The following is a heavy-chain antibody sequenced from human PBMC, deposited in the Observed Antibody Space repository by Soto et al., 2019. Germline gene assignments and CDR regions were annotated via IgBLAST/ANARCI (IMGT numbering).Heavy chain of an antibody. V-gene: IGHV5-10-1*01. CDR2: IDPSDSYT. CDR3: ARRGAVATITRPDLAPPKQNYTYYVMDV. D-gene: IGHD5-12*01. J-gene: IGHJ6*02. CDR1: GYRFTSYW. Sequence: GESLKISCQGFGYRFTSYWISWVRQMPGKGLEWMGRIDPSDSYTNYSPSFEGHVTISADKSISTAYRQGSSLKASDTAMYYCARRGAVATITRPDLAPPKQNYTYYVMDVWVQGTPVTFSS.